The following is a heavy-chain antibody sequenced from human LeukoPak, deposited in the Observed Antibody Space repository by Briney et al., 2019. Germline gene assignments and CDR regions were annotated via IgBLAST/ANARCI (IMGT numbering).Heavy chain of an antibody. Sequence: GGSLRLSCAASGFTFSSYWMHWVRQAPGKGLVWVSRINSDGSSTSYADSVKGRFTISRDNAKNTLYLQMNSLRAEDTAVYYCAKQRSSTGTPYLFDPWGQGTLVTVSS. V-gene: IGHV3-74*01. CDR1: GFTFSSYW. CDR2: INSDGSST. CDR3: AKQRSSTGTPYLFDP. J-gene: IGHJ5*02. D-gene: IGHD5-24*01.